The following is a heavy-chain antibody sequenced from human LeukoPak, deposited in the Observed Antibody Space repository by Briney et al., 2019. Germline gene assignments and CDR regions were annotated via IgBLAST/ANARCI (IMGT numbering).Heavy chain of an antibody. J-gene: IGHJ4*02. D-gene: IGHD6-13*01. Sequence: GGSLRLSCAASGFTFSSSGMHWVRQAPGKGLEWVALIRSDGSNKYYADSVKGRFTVSRDNSMDTLYLQMNSLRPDDTAVYYCAKDIPSSSWYLGYWGQGTLVTVSS. CDR2: IRSDGSNK. CDR3: AKDIPSSSWYLGY. V-gene: IGHV3-30*02. CDR1: GFTFSSSG.